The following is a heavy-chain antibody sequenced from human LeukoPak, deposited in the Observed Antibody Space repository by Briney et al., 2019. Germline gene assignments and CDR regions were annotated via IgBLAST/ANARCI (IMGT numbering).Heavy chain of an antibody. V-gene: IGHV3-30*04. Sequence: GGSLRLSCAASGFTFSSYAMHWVRQAPGKGLEWVAVISYDGSNKYYADSVKGRFTISRDNAKNSLYLQMNSLRAEDTAVYYCAREGTYYYDSSGYSMDYYYYYMDVWGKGTTVTISS. CDR3: AREGTYYYDSSGYSMDYYYYYMDV. D-gene: IGHD3-22*01. CDR1: GFTFSSYA. CDR2: ISYDGSNK. J-gene: IGHJ6*03.